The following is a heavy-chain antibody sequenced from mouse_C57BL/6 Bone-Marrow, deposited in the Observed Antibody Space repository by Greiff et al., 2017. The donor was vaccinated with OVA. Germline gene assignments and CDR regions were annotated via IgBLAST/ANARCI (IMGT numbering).Heavy chain of an antibody. J-gene: IGHJ2*01. D-gene: IGHD2-4*01. V-gene: IGHV1-52*01. CDR2: IDPSDSET. Sequence: VKLQQPGAELVRPGSSVKLSCKASGYTFTSYWMHWVKQRPIQGLEWIGNIDPSDSETHYNQKFKDKATLTVDKSSSTAYMQLSSLTSEDSAVYYCARFDYEGYFDYWGQGTTLTVSS. CDR1: GYTFTSYW. CDR3: ARFDYEGYFDY.